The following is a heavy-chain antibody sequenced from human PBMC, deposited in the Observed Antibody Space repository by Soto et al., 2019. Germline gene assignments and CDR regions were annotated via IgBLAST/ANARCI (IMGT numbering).Heavy chain of an antibody. Sequence: PGGSLRLSCAASGFTFDDYAMHWVRQAPGKGLEWVSGISWNSGSIGYADSVKGRFTISRDNAKNSLYLQMNSLRAEDTALYYCAKGAVGYYGSGSYYNLYGMDVWGQGTTVTASS. CDR3: AKGAVGYYGSGSYYNLYGMDV. J-gene: IGHJ6*02. CDR1: GFTFDDYA. V-gene: IGHV3-9*01. CDR2: ISWNSGSI. D-gene: IGHD3-10*01.